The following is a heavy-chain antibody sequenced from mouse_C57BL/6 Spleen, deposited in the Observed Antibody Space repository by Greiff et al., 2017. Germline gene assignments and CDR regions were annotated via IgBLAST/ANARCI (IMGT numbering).Heavy chain of an antibody. CDR3: ARALLEGFAY. J-gene: IGHJ3*01. Sequence: VQLQQSGAELARPGASEKLSCKASGYTFTSYGISWVKQRTGQGLEWIGEIYPRSGNTYYNEKFKGKATLTADKSSSTAYMELRSLTSEDSAVYFCARALLEGFAYWGQGTLVTVSA. V-gene: IGHV1-81*01. CDR2: IYPRSGNT. CDR1: GYTFTSYG.